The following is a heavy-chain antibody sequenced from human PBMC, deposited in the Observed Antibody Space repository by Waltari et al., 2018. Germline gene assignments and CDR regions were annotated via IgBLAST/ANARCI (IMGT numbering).Heavy chain of an antibody. CDR2: MNPNSGNT. D-gene: IGHD6-13*01. V-gene: IGHV1-8*03. J-gene: IGHJ3*02. CDR1: GSTFTSYD. Sequence: QVQLVQSGAEVKKPGASVKVSCKASGSTFTSYDLNWVRQATGQGLEWMGWMNPNSGNTGYAQKFQGRVTITRNTSISTAYMELSSLRSEDTAVYYCATRIAAAGAFDIWGQGTMVTVSS. CDR3: ATRIAAAGAFDI.